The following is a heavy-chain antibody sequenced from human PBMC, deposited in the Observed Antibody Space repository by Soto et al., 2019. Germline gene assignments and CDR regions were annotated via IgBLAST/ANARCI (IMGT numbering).Heavy chain of an antibody. J-gene: IGHJ4*02. Sequence: SGPTLVNPTQTLTLTCIFSGFSLSTSGMRVGWIRQPPGKALEWLARIDWDDDKFYSASLKTRLTISKDTSKNQVVLTMTDMDPVDTATYYCARVSVQLSFDYWGQGAQVTV. V-gene: IGHV2-70*04. CDR2: IDWDDDK. CDR3: ARVSVQLSFDY. CDR1: GFSLSTSGMR. D-gene: IGHD1-1*01.